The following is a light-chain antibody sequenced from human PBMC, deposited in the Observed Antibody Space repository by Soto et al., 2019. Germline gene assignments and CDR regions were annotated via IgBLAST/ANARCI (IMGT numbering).Light chain of an antibody. CDR1: QSVSSD. CDR3: QQYNNWPPIT. V-gene: IGKV3-15*01. Sequence: EIVMTQSPATLSVSPGEMATLSCRASQSVSSDLVWYQQKPGQAPRLLIYGASTRATGIPARFNGSGSGTEFTLTISSLQSEDVAVYYCQQYNNWPPITFGQGTRLEIK. CDR2: GAS. J-gene: IGKJ5*01.